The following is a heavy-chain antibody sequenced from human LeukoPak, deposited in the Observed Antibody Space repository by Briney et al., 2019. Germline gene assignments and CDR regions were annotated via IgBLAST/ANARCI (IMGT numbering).Heavy chain of an antibody. V-gene: IGHV3-74*01. D-gene: IGHD3-16*02. J-gene: IGHJ4*02. CDR1: GFTFSSYW. CDR3: AIRRYLAGFDY. CDR2: INSDGSSI. Sequence: GGSLRLSCAASGFTFSSYWMHWVRQAPGKELVWVSRINSDGSSISYADSVKGRFTISRDNAKNTLYLQMNSLRAEDTAVYYCAIRRYLAGFDYWGQGTLVTVSS.